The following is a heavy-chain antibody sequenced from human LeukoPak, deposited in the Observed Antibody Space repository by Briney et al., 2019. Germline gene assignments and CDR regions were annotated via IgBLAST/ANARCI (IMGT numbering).Heavy chain of an antibody. J-gene: IGHJ4*02. Sequence: SVKVSCKASGGTVSSYAISWVRQAPGQGLEWMGGIIPIFGTANYAQKFQGRVTITTDESTSTVYMELSSLRSEDTAVYYCARVGIAAAGRPFDYWGQGTLVTVSS. CDR1: GGTVSSYA. V-gene: IGHV1-69*05. CDR3: ARVGIAAAGRPFDY. CDR2: IIPIFGTA. D-gene: IGHD6-13*01.